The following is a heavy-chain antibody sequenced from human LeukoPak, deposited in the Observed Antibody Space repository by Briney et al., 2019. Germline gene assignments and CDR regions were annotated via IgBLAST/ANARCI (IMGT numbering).Heavy chain of an antibody. CDR1: GFTVSSNH. Sequence: GGSLRLSCAASGFTVSSNHMSWVRQAPGKGLEWVSVIYSGGSTYYADSVKGRFTISRDNSKNTLYLQMNSLRGEDTAVYYCARGPWSAAGYNGMDVWGQGTTVTVSS. V-gene: IGHV3-53*01. CDR2: IYSGGST. CDR3: ARGPWSAAGYNGMDV. J-gene: IGHJ6*02. D-gene: IGHD6-13*01.